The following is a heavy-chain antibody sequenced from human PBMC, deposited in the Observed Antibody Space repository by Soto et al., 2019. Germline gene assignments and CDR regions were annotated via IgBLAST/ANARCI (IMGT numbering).Heavy chain of an antibody. D-gene: IGHD3-10*01. CDR2: IIPIFGTA. Sequence: SVKVSCKASGGTFSSYAISWVRQAPGQGLELMGGIIPIFGTANYAQKFQGRVTITADESTSTAYMELSSLRSEDTAVYYCARATMVRGVIISPASGLFDYWGQGTLVTVYS. V-gene: IGHV1-69*13. J-gene: IGHJ4*02. CDR3: ARATMVRGVIISPASGLFDY. CDR1: GGTFSSYA.